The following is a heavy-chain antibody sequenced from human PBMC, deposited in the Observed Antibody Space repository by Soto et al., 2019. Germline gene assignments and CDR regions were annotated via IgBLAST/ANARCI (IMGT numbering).Heavy chain of an antibody. CDR1: GFTFSSYW. J-gene: IGHJ4*02. CDR2: IKQDGSEK. CDR3: ARGAVWMVIPFFDY. V-gene: IGHV3-7*05. D-gene: IGHD3-16*01. Sequence: GGSLRLSCAASGFTFSSYWMSWVRQAPGKGLEWVANIKQDGSEKYYVDSVKGRFTISRDNAKNSLYLQMNSLRAEDTAVYYCARGAVWMVIPFFDYWGQGTLVTVSS.